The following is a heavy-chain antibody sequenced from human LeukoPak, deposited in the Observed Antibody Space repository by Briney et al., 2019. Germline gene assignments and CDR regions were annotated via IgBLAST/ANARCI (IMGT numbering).Heavy chain of an antibody. D-gene: IGHD6-13*01. CDR1: GGSISSYY. CDR2: IYYSGST. CDR3: AREAAGHFDY. J-gene: IGHJ4*02. Sequence: PSETLSLTCTVSGGSISSYYWSWIPQPPGKGLEWIGYIYYSGSTNYNPSLTSRVTISVDTSKNQFSLKLSSVTAADTAVYYCAREAAGHFDYWGQGTLVTVSS. V-gene: IGHV4-59*01.